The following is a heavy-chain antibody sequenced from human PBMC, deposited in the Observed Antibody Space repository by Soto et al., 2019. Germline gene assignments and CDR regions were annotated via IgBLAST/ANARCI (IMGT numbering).Heavy chain of an antibody. J-gene: IGHJ6*02. Sequence: QVQLQESGPGLVKPSQTLSLTCTVSGGSISSGGYYWSWIRQHPGKGLAWIGYIYYSGSTYYNPSLKSRVTISVDTSKNQFARKLSSVTAADTAVYYCARGGGSSWNYGMDVWGQGTTVTVSS. CDR3: ARGGGSSWNYGMDV. D-gene: IGHD6-13*01. CDR2: IYYSGST. V-gene: IGHV4-31*03. CDR1: GGSISSGGYY.